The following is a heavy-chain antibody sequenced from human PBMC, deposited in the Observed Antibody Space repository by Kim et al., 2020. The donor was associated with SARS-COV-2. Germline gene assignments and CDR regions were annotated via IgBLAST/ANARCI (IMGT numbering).Heavy chain of an antibody. Sequence: GESLKISCKGSGYSFTSYWISWVRQMPGKGLEWMGRIDPSDSYTNYSPSFQGHVTISADKSISTAYLQWSSLKASDTAMYYCARLEEVGLERFGELLSFSRYYYGMDVWGQGTTVTVSS. V-gene: IGHV5-10-1*01. D-gene: IGHD3-10*01. J-gene: IGHJ6*02. CDR2: IDPSDSYT. CDR3: ARLEEVGLERFGELLSFSRYYYGMDV. CDR1: GYSFTSYW.